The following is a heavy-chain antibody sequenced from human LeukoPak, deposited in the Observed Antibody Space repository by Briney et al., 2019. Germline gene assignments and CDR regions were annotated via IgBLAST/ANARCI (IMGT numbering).Heavy chain of an antibody. CDR3: AEHYYDSSGYYSDY. CDR1: GGTFSSYA. J-gene: IGHJ4*02. CDR2: IIPILGIA. V-gene: IGHV1-69*04. D-gene: IGHD3-22*01. Sequence: ASVKVSCKASGGTFSSYAISWVRQAPGQGLEWMGRIIPILGIANYAQKFQGRVTITADKSTSTAYMELSSLRSEDTAVYYCAEHYYDSSGYYSDYWGQGTLVIVSS.